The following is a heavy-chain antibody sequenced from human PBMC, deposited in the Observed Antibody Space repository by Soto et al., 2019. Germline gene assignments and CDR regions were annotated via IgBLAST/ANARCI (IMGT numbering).Heavy chain of an antibody. V-gene: IGHV3-30*18. CDR2: ISYDGNTE. CDR3: AKVWYSGSYSQEYYFDS. Sequence: HPGGSLRLSCAASGFRLSSYGMHWVRQAPGKGLEWVAVISYDGNTEYYGDSVKGRFTISRDKSENTLYLQMNSLRAEDTAVYYCAKVWYSGSYSQEYYFDSWGQGTLVTVSS. J-gene: IGHJ4*02. D-gene: IGHD1-26*01. CDR1: GFRLSSYG.